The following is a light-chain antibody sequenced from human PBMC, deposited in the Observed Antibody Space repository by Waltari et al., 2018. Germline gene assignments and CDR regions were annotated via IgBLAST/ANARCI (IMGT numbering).Light chain of an antibody. Sequence: QSALTQPPSVSGSPGQSVTITCTGTSSDIGIYNHVSWFQQPPGTAPKLLIYAVTYRPSGVPDRFSGSNSGNTASLTISELQTEDESDYYCASYTSTFTWVFGGGTKLTVL. CDR2: AVT. CDR3: ASYTSTFTWV. J-gene: IGLJ3*02. V-gene: IGLV2-18*02. CDR1: SSDIGIYNH.